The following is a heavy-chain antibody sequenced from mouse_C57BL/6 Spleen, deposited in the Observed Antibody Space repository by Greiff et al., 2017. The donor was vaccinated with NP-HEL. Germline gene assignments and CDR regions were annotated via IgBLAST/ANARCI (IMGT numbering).Heavy chain of an antibody. J-gene: IGHJ2*01. D-gene: IGHD3-3*01. CDR2: IDPSDSYT. V-gene: IGHV1-59*01. Sequence: QVQLQQPGAELVRPGTSVKLSCKASGYTFTSYWMHWVKQRPGQGLEWIGVIDPSDSYTNYNQKFKGKATLTVDTSSSTAYMQLSSLTSEDSAVYYCARGDVGFYYFDYWGQGTTLTVSS. CDR3: ARGDVGFYYFDY. CDR1: GYTFTSYW.